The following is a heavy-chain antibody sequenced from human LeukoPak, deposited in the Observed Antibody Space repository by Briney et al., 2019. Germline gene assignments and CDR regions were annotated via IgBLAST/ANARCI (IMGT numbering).Heavy chain of an antibody. Sequence: SETLSLTCTVSGGPISSNSWSWIRKPPGKGLEWIGYIYYSGSTNYNPSLKSRVTISVDTSKNQFSLKLSSVTAADTAVYYCARVQWELRYFDYWGQGTLVTVSS. D-gene: IGHD1-26*01. J-gene: IGHJ4*02. CDR2: IYYSGST. V-gene: IGHV4-59*01. CDR3: ARVQWELRYFDY. CDR1: GGPISSNS.